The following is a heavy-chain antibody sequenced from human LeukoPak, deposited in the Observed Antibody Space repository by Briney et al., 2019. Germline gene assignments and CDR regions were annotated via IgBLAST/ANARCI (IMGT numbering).Heavy chain of an antibody. CDR1: GYTFTNFG. D-gene: IGHD2-15*01. CDR3: ARGGVGHCSGGSCPTSWFDL. Sequence: ASVTVSCMASGYTFTNFGISWVRQAAGQGLEWMGWISPYNGNTDYPQKVQGRVTMTTDTSTSTAYMELRRLRSDDTAVYYCARGGVGHCSGGSCPTSWFDLWGQGTLVTVSS. CDR2: ISPYNGNT. V-gene: IGHV1-18*01. J-gene: IGHJ5*02.